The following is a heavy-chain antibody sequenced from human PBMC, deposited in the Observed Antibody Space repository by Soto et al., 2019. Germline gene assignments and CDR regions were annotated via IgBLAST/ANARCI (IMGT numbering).Heavy chain of an antibody. J-gene: IGHJ4*02. D-gene: IGHD2-8*01. CDR1: GFTFSSYI. V-gene: IGHV3-21*01. CDR3: ARAMDCTNGVCLHYFDS. CDR2: ITSSSSYI. Sequence: GGSLRLSCAASGFTFSSYIMNWVRQAPGKGLEWVSSITSSSSYIYYADSLKGRFTISRDNARNSLYLEMDSLRAEDTAMYYCARAMDCTNGVCLHYFDSWGQGTLVTVSS.